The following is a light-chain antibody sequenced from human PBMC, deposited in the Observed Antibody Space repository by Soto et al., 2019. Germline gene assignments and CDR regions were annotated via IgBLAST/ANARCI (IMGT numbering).Light chain of an antibody. Sequence: QSVLAQPASLAGSPGQSITISCTGASGYVGTYSLVSWYQQHPGKAPKVVIYEGHKRPSGVPDRVSGSTSVNKASLTISGLQTDDEADYYCCLYVGATTYVFGTGTKVTVL. CDR1: SGYVGTYSL. V-gene: IGLV2-23*01. J-gene: IGLJ1*01. CDR2: EGH. CDR3: CLYVGATTYV.